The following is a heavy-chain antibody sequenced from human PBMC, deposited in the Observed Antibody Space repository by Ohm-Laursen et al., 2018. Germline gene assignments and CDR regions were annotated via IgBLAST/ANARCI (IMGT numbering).Heavy chain of an antibody. V-gene: IGHV4-59*08. CDR3: ARRGNWGFFDY. J-gene: IGHJ4*02. Sequence: SETLSLTCTVSGGSISSYYWSWIRQPPGKGLEWIGYIYNSGSTNYNPSLKSRVTISGDTSKNQFSLKLSSVTAADTAVYYCARRGNWGFFDYWGQGTLVTVSS. D-gene: IGHD7-27*01. CDR2: IYNSGST. CDR1: GGSISSYY.